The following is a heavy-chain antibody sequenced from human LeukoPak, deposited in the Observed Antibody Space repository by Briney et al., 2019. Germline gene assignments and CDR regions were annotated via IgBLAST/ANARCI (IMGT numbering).Heavy chain of an antibody. CDR2: ISAYNGNT. Sequence: ASVKVSCKASGGTFSSYAISWVRQAPGQGLEWMGWISAYNGNTNYAQKLQGRVTMTTDTSTSTAYMELRSLRSDDTAVYYCAREGTVTNYYYYYYMDVWGKGTTVTVSS. V-gene: IGHV1-18*01. J-gene: IGHJ6*03. CDR3: AREGTVTNYYYYYYMDV. CDR1: GGTFSSYA. D-gene: IGHD4-17*01.